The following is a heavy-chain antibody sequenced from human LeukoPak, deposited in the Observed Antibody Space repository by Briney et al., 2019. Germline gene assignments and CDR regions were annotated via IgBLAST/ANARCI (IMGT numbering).Heavy chain of an antibody. J-gene: IGHJ5*02. V-gene: IGHV4-39*02. CDR2: IYYSGST. Sequence: SETLSLTCTVSGGSITSNTNYWGWIRQPPGTGLEWIGSIYYSGSTYYNPSLKSRVTISVDTSKNQFSLKLSSVTAADTAVYYCARERWYSSSWFLHNWFDPWGQGTLVTVSS. D-gene: IGHD6-13*01. CDR3: ARERWYSSSWFLHNWFDP. CDR1: GGSITSNTNY.